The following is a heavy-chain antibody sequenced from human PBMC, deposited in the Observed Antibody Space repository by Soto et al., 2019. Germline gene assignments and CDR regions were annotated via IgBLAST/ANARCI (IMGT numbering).Heavy chain of an antibody. V-gene: IGHV2-70*01. CDR3: ARISRDSGYYYGMDV. J-gene: IGHJ6*02. CDR2: IDWDDDK. D-gene: IGHD6-19*01. Sequence: ESGPTLVNPTQTLTLTCTFSGFSLSTSGMCVSWIRQPPGKALEWLALIDWDDDKYYSTSLKTRLTISKDTSKNQVVLTMTNMDPVDTATYYCARISRDSGYYYGMDVWGQGTTVTVSS. CDR1: GFSLSTSGMC.